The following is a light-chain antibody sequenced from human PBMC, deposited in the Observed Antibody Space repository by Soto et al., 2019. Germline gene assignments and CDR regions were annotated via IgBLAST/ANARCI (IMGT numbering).Light chain of an antibody. CDR1: QSVSNNY. CDR2: GAS. CDR3: QQYGSSGT. V-gene: IGKV3-20*01. J-gene: IGKJ1*01. Sequence: EIVLTQSPGTLSLSPGERATLSCRASQSVSNNYLAWYQQKPGQAPRLLIYGASHRATGSPDRFSGSGSGTDFPLTISRLEPEDFAVYYCQQYGSSGTFGQGTQVEIK.